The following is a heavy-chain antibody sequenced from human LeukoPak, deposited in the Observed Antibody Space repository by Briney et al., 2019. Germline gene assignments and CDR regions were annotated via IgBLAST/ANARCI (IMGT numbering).Heavy chain of an antibody. CDR3: VKDRGRSVAVAADY. Sequence: GGSLRLSCVASGFTFNYAMTWVRQAPGRGLEWVSSISGSGGAIYYANSVKGRFTISRDNSRNTLFLQMNCLRAEDTALYYCVKDRGRSVAVAADYWGQGTLVTVSS. D-gene: IGHD6-19*01. CDR1: GFTFNYA. V-gene: IGHV3-23*01. CDR2: ISGSGGAI. J-gene: IGHJ4*02.